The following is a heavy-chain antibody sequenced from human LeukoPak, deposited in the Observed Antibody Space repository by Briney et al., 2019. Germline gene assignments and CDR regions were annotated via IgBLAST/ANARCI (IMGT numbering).Heavy chain of an antibody. Sequence: GGSLRLSCAASGFTVTSDYMSWVRQAPGKGLEWVSVIYSDGTTFYADSVRGRFTISRDNSKNTLYLQMNSLRGEDAAVYYCARASSMGKAGLFDYWGQGTLVTVSS. CDR1: GFTVTSDY. D-gene: IGHD6-13*01. CDR3: ARASSMGKAGLFDY. J-gene: IGHJ4*02. CDR2: IYSDGTT. V-gene: IGHV3-53*01.